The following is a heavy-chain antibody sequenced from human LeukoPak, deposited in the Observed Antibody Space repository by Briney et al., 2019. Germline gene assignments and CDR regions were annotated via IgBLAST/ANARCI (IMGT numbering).Heavy chain of an antibody. J-gene: IGHJ4*02. D-gene: IGHD3-10*01. V-gene: IGHV1-69*13. CDR1: GATFSSYA. Sequence: ASVKVSCKASGATFSSYAISWVRQAPGQGLEWMGGIIPIVGTANYAQKFQGRVSITADESTSTAYMELSSLRSEDTAVYCCASGRIPVVPNDYWGQGTLVTVSS. CDR3: ASGRIPVVPNDY. CDR2: IIPIVGTA.